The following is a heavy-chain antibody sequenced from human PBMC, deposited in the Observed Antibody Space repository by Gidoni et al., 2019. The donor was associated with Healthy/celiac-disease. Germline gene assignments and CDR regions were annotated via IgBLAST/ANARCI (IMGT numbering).Heavy chain of an antibody. Sequence: EVQLVESGGGMVKPGGSLRLSCAASGCTCSSYSMNGVRQAPGKGLGWVSSISSSSSYIYYADSVKGRFTISRDNAKNSLYLQMNSLRAEDTAVYYRARDSLGWDIVATIDYWGQGTLVTVSS. CDR3: ARDSLGWDIVATIDY. CDR1: GCTCSSYS. D-gene: IGHD5-12*01. V-gene: IGHV3-21*01. J-gene: IGHJ4*02. CDR2: ISSSSSYI.